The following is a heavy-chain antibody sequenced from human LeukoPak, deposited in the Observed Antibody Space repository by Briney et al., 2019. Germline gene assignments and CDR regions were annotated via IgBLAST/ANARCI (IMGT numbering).Heavy chain of an antibody. CDR2: IKNKPDGGTT. D-gene: IGHD6-19*01. Sequence: PGGSLRLSCAASGFTFSNAWMSWVRQAPGKGLEWVGRIKNKPDGGTTDYAAPVQGRFTISRDDSKNTLSLQMNSLKAEDTAVYYCTTGGIAVAQFDYWGQGTLVTVSS. J-gene: IGHJ4*02. CDR3: TTGGIAVAQFDY. CDR1: GFTFSNAW. V-gene: IGHV3-15*01.